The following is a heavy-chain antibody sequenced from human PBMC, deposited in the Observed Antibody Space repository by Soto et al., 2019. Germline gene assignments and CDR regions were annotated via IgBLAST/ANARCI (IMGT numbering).Heavy chain of an antibody. V-gene: IGHV3-33*01. CDR1: GFTFSSYG. CDR3: ARSYGSGSYVDY. D-gene: IGHD3-10*01. CDR2: IWYDGSNK. J-gene: IGHJ4*02. Sequence: QVQLVESGGGVVQPGRSLRLSCAASGFTFSSYGMHWVRQAPGKGLEWVAVIWYDGSNKYYADSVKGRFTISRDNSKNTLYLQVNGLRAEDTAVYYCARSYGSGSYVDYWGQGTLVTVSS.